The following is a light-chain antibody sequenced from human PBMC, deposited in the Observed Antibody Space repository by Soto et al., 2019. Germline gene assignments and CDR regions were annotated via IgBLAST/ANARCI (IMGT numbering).Light chain of an antibody. CDR3: QQVHSYPIT. V-gene: IGKV1-5*01. Sequence: IQMTQSPSTLSGSVGDRVTITCRASQSIETWLAWYQQRPGKAPKVLIYAASTLQSGVPSRFSGSGSGTDFTLTISSLQPEDFATYYCQQVHSYPITFGQGTRLEI. CDR1: QSIETW. J-gene: IGKJ5*01. CDR2: AAS.